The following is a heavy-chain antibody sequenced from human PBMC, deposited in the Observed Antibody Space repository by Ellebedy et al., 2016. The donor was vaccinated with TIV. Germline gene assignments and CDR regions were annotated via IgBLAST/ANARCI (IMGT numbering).Heavy chain of an antibody. D-gene: IGHD3-10*01. CDR3: AQLLWFGEFYPVMDV. CDR2: FDPEDGET. V-gene: IGHV1-24*01. CDR1: GYTLTELS. J-gene: IGHJ6*02. Sequence: ASVKVSXXVSGYTLTELSMHWVRQAPGKGLEWMGGFDPEDGETIYAQKFQGRVTMTEDTSTDTAYMELSSLRSEDTAVYYCAQLLWFGEFYPVMDVWGQGTTVTVSS.